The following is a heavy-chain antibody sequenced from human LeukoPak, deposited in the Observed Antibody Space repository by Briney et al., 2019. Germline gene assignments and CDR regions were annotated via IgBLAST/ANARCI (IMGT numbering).Heavy chain of an antibody. CDR3: AREGIAAAGTGGDY. CDR2: ISSSSSYI. CDR1: GFTFSSYS. Sequence: GVSLRLSCAASGFTFSSYSMNWVRQAPGKGLEWVSSISSSSSYIYYADSAKGRFTISRDNAKNSLYLQMNSLRAEDTAVYYCAREGIAAAGTGGDYWGQGTLVTVSS. D-gene: IGHD6-13*01. V-gene: IGHV3-21*01. J-gene: IGHJ4*02.